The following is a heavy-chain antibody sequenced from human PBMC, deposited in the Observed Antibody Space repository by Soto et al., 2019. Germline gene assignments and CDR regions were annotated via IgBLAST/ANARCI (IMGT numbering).Heavy chain of an antibody. J-gene: IGHJ6*02. Sequence: PGESLKISCKGSGYSFTSYWISCVRQMPGKGLEWMGRIDPSDSYTNYSPSFQGHVTISADKSISTAYLQWSSLKASDTAMYYCATAGGCSSTSCHLLGNYYYYGMDVWGQGTTVTVSS. CDR1: GYSFTSYW. V-gene: IGHV5-10-1*01. CDR2: IDPSDSYT. CDR3: ATAGGCSSTSCHLLGNYYYYGMDV. D-gene: IGHD2-2*01.